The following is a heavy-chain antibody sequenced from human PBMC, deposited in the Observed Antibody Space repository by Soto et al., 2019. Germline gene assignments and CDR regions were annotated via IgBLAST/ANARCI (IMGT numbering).Heavy chain of an antibody. CDR2: ISPGSRYP. Sequence: PGGSLRLSCAGPGFTFGDSYMSWIRQAPGKGLEWLSYISPGSRYPAYADSVKGRFTISRDNATRSLYLQMMSLTAEDTAIYYCVRGGGGGLFDPWGQGTMVTVSS. V-gene: IGHV3-11*06. CDR3: VRGGGGGLFDP. D-gene: IGHD2-15*01. CDR1: GFTFGDSY. J-gene: IGHJ5*02.